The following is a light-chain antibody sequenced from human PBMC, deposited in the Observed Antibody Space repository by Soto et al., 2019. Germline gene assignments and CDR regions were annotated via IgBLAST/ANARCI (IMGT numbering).Light chain of an antibody. CDR1: QNINNY. J-gene: IGKJ5*01. Sequence: DIHITHSPSSLSSSLVDRVTITCQASQNINNYLNWYQQKPGRAPKLLIYDASNLEAGVPSRFRGSGSGTDFTFTISRLQTEDIATYYCQQYENLPTFGQGTRLEIK. V-gene: IGKV1-33*01. CDR3: QQYENLPT. CDR2: DAS.